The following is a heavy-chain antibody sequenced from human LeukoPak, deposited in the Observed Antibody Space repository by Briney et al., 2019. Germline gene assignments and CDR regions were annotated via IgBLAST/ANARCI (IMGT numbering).Heavy chain of an antibody. J-gene: IGHJ4*02. Sequence: TGGSLRLSCAGSGFTFSSHWMSWVRQAPGKGLEWVATIKPDGSDKYYVDPVKGRFTISRDNAKNSLYLQMNSLRAEDTAVYYCARIRSSGSDYWGQGTLVTVSS. CDR2: IKPDGSDK. CDR1: GFTFSSHW. V-gene: IGHV3-7*05. D-gene: IGHD6-19*01. CDR3: ARIRSSGSDY.